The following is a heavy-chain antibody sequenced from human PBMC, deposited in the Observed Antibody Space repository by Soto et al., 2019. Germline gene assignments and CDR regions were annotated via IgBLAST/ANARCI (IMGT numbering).Heavy chain of an antibody. V-gene: IGHV3-48*02. Sequence: PGGSLRLSCAASGFTFSSYSMNWVRQAPGKGLEWVSYISSSSSTIYYADSVKGRFTISRDNAKNSLYLQMNSLRDEDTAVYYCARGEKNYDYVWGSYRYRLFDYWGQGTLVTVSS. CDR1: GFTFSSYS. CDR2: ISSSSSTI. CDR3: ARGEKNYDYVWGSYRYRLFDY. J-gene: IGHJ4*02. D-gene: IGHD3-16*02.